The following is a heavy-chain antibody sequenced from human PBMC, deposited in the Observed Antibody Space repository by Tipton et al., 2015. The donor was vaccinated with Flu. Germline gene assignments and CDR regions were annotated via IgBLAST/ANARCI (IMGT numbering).Heavy chain of an antibody. CDR3: ARSVAVAAPGWFDP. J-gene: IGHJ5*02. V-gene: IGHV4-59*01. CDR2: IYYSGST. CDR1: GYSISSYY. D-gene: IGHD6-19*01. Sequence: TLSLTCAVSGYSISSYYWSWIRQPPGKGLEWIGYIYYSGSTNYNPSLKSRVTISVDTSKNQFSLKLSSVTAADTAVYYCARSVAVAAPGWFDPWGQGTLVTVSS.